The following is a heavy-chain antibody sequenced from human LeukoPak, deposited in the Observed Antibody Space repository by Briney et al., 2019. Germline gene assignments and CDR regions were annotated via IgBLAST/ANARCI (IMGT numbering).Heavy chain of an antibody. CDR3: AKTPVDGTDYGMDV. V-gene: IGHV3-23*01. CDR1: GFTFSSYG. J-gene: IGHJ6*02. Sequence: GGSLRLPCAVSGFTFSSYGMHWVRQAPGKGLEWVPAFSGSGGSTDYADSVKGRFTISRENSKNALYLQMNSLRAEATVVYYCAKTPVDGTDYGMDVWGQGTTVTVSS. D-gene: IGHD6-19*01. CDR2: FSGSGGST.